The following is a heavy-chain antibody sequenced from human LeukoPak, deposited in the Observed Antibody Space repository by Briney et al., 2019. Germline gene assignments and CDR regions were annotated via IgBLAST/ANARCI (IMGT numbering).Heavy chain of an antibody. V-gene: IGHV3-30-3*01. CDR2: ISYDGSNK. CDR3: ARVGDPITMIGNWFDP. J-gene: IGHJ5*02. CDR1: GFTFSSYA. D-gene: IGHD3-22*01. Sequence: QSGGSLRLSCAASGFTFSSYAMHWVRQAPGKGLEWVAVISYDGSNKYYADSVKSRFTISRDNSKNTLYLQMNSLRAEDTAVYYCARVGDPITMIGNWFDPWGQGTLVTVSS.